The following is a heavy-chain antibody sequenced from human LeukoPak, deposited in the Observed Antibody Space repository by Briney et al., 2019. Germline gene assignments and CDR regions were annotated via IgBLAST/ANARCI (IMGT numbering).Heavy chain of an antibody. J-gene: IGHJ5*02. Sequence: GGSLRLSCEGSGFTFSNYWMGWVRQAPGKGLQWVANIKTDGSEKYYVDSVKGRFTISRDNVKNSLYLQMNSLRAEDTAVYYCARHLAYCGADCSWGQGTLVTVSS. V-gene: IGHV3-7*01. CDR2: IKTDGSEK. D-gene: IGHD2-21*01. CDR3: ARHLAYCGADCS. CDR1: GFTFSNYW.